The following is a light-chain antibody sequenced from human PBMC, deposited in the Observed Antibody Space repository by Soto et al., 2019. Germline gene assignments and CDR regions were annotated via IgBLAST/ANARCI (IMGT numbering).Light chain of an antibody. J-gene: IGKJ1*01. V-gene: IGKV1-5*03. CDR3: QQYNGYRWT. CDR2: KAS. CDR1: QSIDTW. Sequence: DIQITQSPSTLSAFVGDTDPITCLASQSIDTWLAWHQQKPGRAPKLLISKASALESGVPSRFSGSGSGTEFTLTISSLQPDDFATYYCQQYNGYRWTFGQGTKVDI.